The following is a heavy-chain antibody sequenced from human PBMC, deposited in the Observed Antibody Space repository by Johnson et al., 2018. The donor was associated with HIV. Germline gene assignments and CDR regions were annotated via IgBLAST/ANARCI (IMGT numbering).Heavy chain of an antibody. CDR3: ARPHLIFPKNPFDF. Sequence: VQLVESGGGLVQPGGSLRLSCAASGFTFSSFWMTWVRQAPGKGLGWVANINVDGSERYYVDSVKGRFTVSRDNARNSVFLQLNNLRVEDTAVYFCARPHLIFPKNPFDFWGQGTLVTVSS. CDR1: GFTFSSFW. CDR2: INVDGSER. J-gene: IGHJ3*01. D-gene: IGHD3-3*02. V-gene: IGHV3-7*01.